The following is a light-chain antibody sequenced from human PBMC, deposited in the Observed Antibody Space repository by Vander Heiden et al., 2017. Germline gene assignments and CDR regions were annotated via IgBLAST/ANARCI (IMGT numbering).Light chain of an antibody. J-gene: IGLJ2*01. V-gene: IGLV1-51*01. Sequence: QPVLPPPPSVSPAPRQTVTGSGTGSSFNIGKNYVSWYQQLPGTAPKLLIYDNNKRPSGIPDRFSGSKSGTSATLGITGLQTGDEADYYCGTWDSSLSAGVFGGGTKVTVL. CDR3: GTWDSSLSAGV. CDR1: SFNIGKNY. CDR2: DNN.